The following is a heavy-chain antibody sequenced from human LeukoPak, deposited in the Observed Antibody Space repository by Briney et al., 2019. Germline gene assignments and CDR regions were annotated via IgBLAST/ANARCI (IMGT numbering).Heavy chain of an antibody. CDR2: ITANGGNT. V-gene: IGHV3-23*01. CDR3: ARVTPTFAAYFGVDA. Sequence: GGSLRLSCAASGFLFSGYSMTWVRQAPGKGLEWVSGITANGGNTYYADSVKGRFTISRDNSKNTLYLHMTSLRAEDTAFYYCARVTPTFAAYFGVDAWGQGTKVSVFS. D-gene: IGHD2/OR15-2a*01. J-gene: IGHJ6*02. CDR1: GFLFSGYS.